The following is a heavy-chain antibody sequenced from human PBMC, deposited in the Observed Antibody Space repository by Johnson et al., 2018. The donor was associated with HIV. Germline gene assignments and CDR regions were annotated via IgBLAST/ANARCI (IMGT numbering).Heavy chain of an antibody. Sequence: VQLVESGGGLVQPGGSLRLSCAASGFTFSSYDMHWVRQATGKGLEWVSAIGTAGDTYYPGPVKGGFTISRENAKNSRYLQMKILRAEDTSLYYCARVALNVGNDGFDIWGQGTMVTVSS. J-gene: IGHJ3*02. D-gene: IGHD1-1*01. CDR3: ARVALNVGNDGFDI. CDR1: GFTFSSYD. V-gene: IGHV3-13*01. CDR2: IGTAGDT.